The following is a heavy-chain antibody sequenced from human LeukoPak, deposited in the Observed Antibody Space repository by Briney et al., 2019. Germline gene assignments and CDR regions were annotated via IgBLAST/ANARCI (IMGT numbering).Heavy chain of an antibody. J-gene: IGHJ4*02. Sequence: ASAKVSCKASGYTFTSYGISWVRQAPGQGLEWMGWISAYNGNTNYAQKLQGRVTMTTDTSTSTAYMELRSLRSDDTAVYYCARESDYYYDSSGYYLFDYWGQGTLVTVSS. D-gene: IGHD3-22*01. V-gene: IGHV1-18*01. CDR3: ARESDYYYDSSGYYLFDY. CDR1: GYTFTSYG. CDR2: ISAYNGNT.